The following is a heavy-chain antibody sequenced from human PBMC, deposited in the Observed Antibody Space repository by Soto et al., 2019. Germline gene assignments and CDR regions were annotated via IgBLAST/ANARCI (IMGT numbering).Heavy chain of an antibody. V-gene: IGHV3-48*03. CDR2: ISSSGSII. Sequence: GGSLRLSCAASGFTFVSYEMNWVRQAPGKGLEWVSYISSSGSIIYYADSVKGRFTISRDNAKNSLYLQMNSLRAEDTAVYYCARGVLYYYDSSGYPHWLDPWGQGTLVTVSS. CDR3: ARGVLYYYDSSGYPHWLDP. J-gene: IGHJ5*02. D-gene: IGHD3-22*01. CDR1: GFTFVSYE.